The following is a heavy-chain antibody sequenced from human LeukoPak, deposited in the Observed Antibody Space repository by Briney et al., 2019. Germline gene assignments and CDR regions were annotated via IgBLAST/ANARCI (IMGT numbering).Heavy chain of an antibody. Sequence: PAGGSLRLSCAASGFTFSSYVMSWVRQAPGKGLEWVSAISGSGGSTYYADSVKGRFTISRDNSKNTLYLQMNSLRAEDTAVYYCAKWDLAVAGTFDYWGQGTLVTVSS. J-gene: IGHJ4*02. CDR1: GFTFSSYV. CDR3: AKWDLAVAGTFDY. D-gene: IGHD6-19*01. V-gene: IGHV3-23*01. CDR2: ISGSGGST.